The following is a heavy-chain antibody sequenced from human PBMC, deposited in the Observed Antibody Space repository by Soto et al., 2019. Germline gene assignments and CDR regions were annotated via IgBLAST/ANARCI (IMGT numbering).Heavy chain of an antibody. CDR2: IKQDGSEK. J-gene: IGHJ6*02. D-gene: IGHD5-18*01. CDR1: GFTFSSYW. Sequence: GGSLRLSCAASGFTFSSYWMSWVRQAPGKGLEWVANIKQDGSEKYYVDSVRGRFTISRDNAKNSLYLQMNSLRAEDTAVYYCAREKYSYGYYYGMGVWGQGTTVTVS. CDR3: AREKYSYGYYYGMGV. V-gene: IGHV3-7*01.